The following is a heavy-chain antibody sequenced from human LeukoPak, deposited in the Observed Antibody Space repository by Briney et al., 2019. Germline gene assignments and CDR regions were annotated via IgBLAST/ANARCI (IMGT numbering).Heavy chain of an antibody. D-gene: IGHD3-22*01. Sequence: SSETLSLTCSVSGGSITNYFWSWIRQPPGKALEWIGYLYYTRNTNYNPSLKSRVTISMDASKNQLSLSLTSVTAADTAVYYCAKIYYYDSSGDVWGQGTMVTVPS. J-gene: IGHJ3*01. CDR1: GGSITNYF. CDR2: LYYTRNT. CDR3: AKIYYYDSSGDV. V-gene: IGHV4-59*08.